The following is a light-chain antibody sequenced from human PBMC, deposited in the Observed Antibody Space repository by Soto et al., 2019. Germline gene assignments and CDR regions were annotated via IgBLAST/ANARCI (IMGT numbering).Light chain of an antibody. CDR1: CGDVGSYNT. Sequence: QPVLTYPAPVSGSPGQSITISSTGPCGDVGSYNTVSWHQPPPCNAPKRLFYEGCKRTSGGAIRFSGSTSGKTASQKISGLQAEDEADYYCCSYAGSSSCSYVFGSGTKVTVL. CDR2: EGC. CDR3: CSYAGSSSCSYV. V-gene: IGLV2-23*01. J-gene: IGLJ1*01.